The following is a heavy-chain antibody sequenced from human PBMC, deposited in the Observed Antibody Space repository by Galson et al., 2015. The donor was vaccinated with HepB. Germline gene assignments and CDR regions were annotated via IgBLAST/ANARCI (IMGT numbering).Heavy chain of an antibody. J-gene: IGHJ4*02. Sequence: QSGAEVKKPGESLKISCNGSGYSFTTYWIGWVRQMHGKALEWMGIIYPGDSDTRYSPSFQGQVTISADESISTANLQWNSLKASDTAMYYCARYGVMGTTPYFDSWGQGTLVTVSA. D-gene: IGHD1-26*01. CDR2: IYPGDSDT. V-gene: IGHV5-51*01. CDR3: ARYGVMGTTPYFDS. CDR1: GYSFTTYW.